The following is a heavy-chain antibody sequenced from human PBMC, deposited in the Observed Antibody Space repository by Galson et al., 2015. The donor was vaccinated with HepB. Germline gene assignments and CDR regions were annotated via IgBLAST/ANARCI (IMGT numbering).Heavy chain of an antibody. CDR1: GFTFSSYA. CDR3: AKDSRPRLRSVGYNWFDP. CDR2: ISGSGGST. Sequence: SLRLSCAASGFTFSSYAMSWVRQAPGKGLDWVAAISGSGGSTYYADSVKGRFTISRDNSKSTLYLQMNSLRAEDTAVYYCAKDSRPRLRSVGYNWFDPWGQGTLVTVSS. V-gene: IGHV3-23*01. J-gene: IGHJ5*02. D-gene: IGHD2-21*02.